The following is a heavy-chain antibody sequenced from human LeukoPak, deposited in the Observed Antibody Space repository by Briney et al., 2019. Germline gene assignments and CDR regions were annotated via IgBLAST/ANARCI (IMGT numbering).Heavy chain of an antibody. D-gene: IGHD3-3*01. CDR3: AKDLSSRYDFWSGSRDYYYGMDV. J-gene: IGHJ6*02. CDR1: GFTSSSYW. Sequence: GGSLRLSCAASGFTSSSYWMNWVRQAPGKGLVWVSRIASDGSSTTYADPVKGRFSISRDNAKNTLYLQMNSLRVEDTAVYYCAKDLSSRYDFWSGSRDYYYGMDVWGQGTTVTVSS. V-gene: IGHV3-74*01. CDR2: IASDGSST.